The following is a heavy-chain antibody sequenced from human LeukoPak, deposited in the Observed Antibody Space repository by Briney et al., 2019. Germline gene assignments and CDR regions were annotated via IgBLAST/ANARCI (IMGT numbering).Heavy chain of an antibody. V-gene: IGHV4-38-2*02. Sequence: SSETLSLTCTVSGYSISSGYYWGWIRQPPGKGLEWIGSIYHSGSTYYNPSLKSRVTISVGTSKNQFSLKLSSVTAADTAVYYCARGAPTYGDYDWFDPWGQGTLVTVSS. D-gene: IGHD4-17*01. J-gene: IGHJ5*02. CDR3: ARGAPTYGDYDWFDP. CDR1: GYSISSGYY. CDR2: IYHSGST.